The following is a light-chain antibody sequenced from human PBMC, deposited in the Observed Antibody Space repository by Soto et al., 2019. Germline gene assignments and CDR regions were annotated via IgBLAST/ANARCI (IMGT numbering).Light chain of an antibody. J-gene: IGLJ2*01. Sequence: QSALTQPASVSGSPGQSITISCIGTSSDVGNYELVSWYQQLPGKAPKLIIYGVTKRPSGVPNRFSGSKSGNTASLTISGLLAEDEADYHCCSFAGGSTYVVFGGGTKLTVL. V-gene: IGLV2-23*02. CDR1: SSDVGNYEL. CDR2: GVT. CDR3: CSFAGGSTYVV.